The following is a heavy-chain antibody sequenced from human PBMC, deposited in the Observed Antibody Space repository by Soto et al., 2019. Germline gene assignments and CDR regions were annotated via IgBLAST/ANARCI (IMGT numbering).Heavy chain of an antibody. Sequence: QVQLQESGPGLVKPSETLSLSCTVSGGSISSYYWSWFRQSPGKRMEWIGYVHHSWGSSYNPSLQSRAAISLDTSKSQFSLKVTSETATDAAVYYCARQGFGPLNGLVDVWGQGTTVTVSS. CDR3: ARQGFGPLNGLVDV. V-gene: IGHV4-59*08. J-gene: IGHJ6*02. D-gene: IGHD3-10*01. CDR2: VHHSWGS. CDR1: GGSISSYY.